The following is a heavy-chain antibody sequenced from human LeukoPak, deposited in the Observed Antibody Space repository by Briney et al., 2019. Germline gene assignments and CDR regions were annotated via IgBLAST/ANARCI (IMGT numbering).Heavy chain of an antibody. CDR1: GFTFSSYG. V-gene: IGHV3-33*06. J-gene: IGHJ4*02. CDR3: AKDHLQGSYYLDY. D-gene: IGHD3-10*01. CDR2: IWYDGSNK. Sequence: GGSLRLSCAASGFTFSSYGMHWVRQAPGKGLEWVAVIWYDGSNKYYADSVKGRFTISRDNSENTLYLQVNSLRAEDTAVYYCAKDHLQGSYYLDYWGQGTLVTVSS.